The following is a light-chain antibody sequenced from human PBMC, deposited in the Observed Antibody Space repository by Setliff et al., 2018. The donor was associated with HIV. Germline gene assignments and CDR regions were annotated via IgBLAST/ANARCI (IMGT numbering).Light chain of an antibody. CDR3: SSYTSSSTRV. J-gene: IGLJ1*01. V-gene: IGLV2-14*01. CDR1: SSDVGGYNY. CDR2: DVS. Sequence: SALTQPASVSGSPGQSITISCTGTSSDVGGYNYVSWYQQHPGKAPKLMIYDVSKRPSGVSNRFSGSKSGNTASLTISGLQAEDEADYYCSSYTSSSTRVFGTGTRSPS.